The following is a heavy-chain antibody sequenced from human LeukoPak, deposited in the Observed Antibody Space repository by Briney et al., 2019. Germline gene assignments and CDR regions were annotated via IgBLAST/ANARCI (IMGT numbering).Heavy chain of an antibody. CDR1: GGSFSGYY. D-gene: IGHD3-10*01. CDR3: VRGAYYYGSGSYYSGYYYYGMDV. CDR2: INHSGST. Sequence: SETLSLTCAVYGGSFSGYYWSWIRQPPGKGLEWIGEINHSGSTNYNPSLKSRVTISVDTSKNQFSLKLSSVTAADTAVYYCVRGAYYYGSGSYYSGYYYYGMDVWGQGTTVTVSS. J-gene: IGHJ6*02. V-gene: IGHV4-34*01.